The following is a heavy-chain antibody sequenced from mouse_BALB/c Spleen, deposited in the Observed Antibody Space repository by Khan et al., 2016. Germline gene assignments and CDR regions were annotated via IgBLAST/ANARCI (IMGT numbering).Heavy chain of an antibody. Sequence: QVQLQQSGTELPRPGASVKLSCKASGYTFTDYNLHWVKQRTGQGLEWIGEIFPGSGSTYYNEKFKGKASLTADTSSSTAYMQLSSLTSEDSAVYFCARSYYGYFAMDYWGHGASVTVSS. CDR3: ARSYYGYFAMDY. J-gene: IGHJ4*01. CDR2: IFPGSGST. D-gene: IGHD1-2*01. V-gene: IGHV1-77*01. CDR1: GYTFTDYN.